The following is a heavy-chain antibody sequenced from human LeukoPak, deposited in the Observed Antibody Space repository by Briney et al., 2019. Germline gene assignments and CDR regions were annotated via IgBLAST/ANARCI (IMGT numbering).Heavy chain of an antibody. Sequence: AGGSLRLSCAASGFPFSSYWMHWVRQAPGKGLVWVSRINTDGSITTYADSVRGRFTISRDNAKNTLYLQMNSLRAEDTAMYYCARGEWVAGAPYXWFDXXGQGXLVTV. CDR3: ARGEWVAGAPYXWFDX. CDR1: GFPFSSYW. V-gene: IGHV3-74*01. J-gene: IGHJ5*02. CDR2: INTDGSIT. D-gene: IGHD2-15*01.